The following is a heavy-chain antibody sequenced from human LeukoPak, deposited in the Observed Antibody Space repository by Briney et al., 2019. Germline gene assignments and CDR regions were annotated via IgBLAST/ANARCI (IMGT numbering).Heavy chain of an antibody. CDR1: GFTFSSYE. V-gene: IGHV3-48*03. CDR2: ISSSGSTI. CDR3: ARDAGHATMVRGGGFDP. Sequence: PGGSLRLSCAASGFTFSSYEMNWVRQAPGKGLEWVSYISSSGSTIYYADSVKGRFTISRDNAKNSLYLQMNSLRAEDTAVYYCARDAGHATMVRGGGFDPWGQGTLVTVSS. D-gene: IGHD3-10*01. J-gene: IGHJ5*02.